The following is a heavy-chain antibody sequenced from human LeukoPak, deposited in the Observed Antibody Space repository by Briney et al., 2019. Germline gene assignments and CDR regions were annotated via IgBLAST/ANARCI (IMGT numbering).Heavy chain of an antibody. CDR1: GYTFANYY. CDR2: INPNGAGA. Sequence: GASVKVSCKASGYTFANYYIHWVRQAPEEGLEWMGIINPNGAGASYAQKFQGRVTLTRGTSASTAYMELSSLRSEDTAVYYCASVMPYDAFDIWGQGTMVTVSS. D-gene: IGHD2-2*01. V-gene: IGHV1-46*01. CDR3: ASVMPYDAFDI. J-gene: IGHJ3*02.